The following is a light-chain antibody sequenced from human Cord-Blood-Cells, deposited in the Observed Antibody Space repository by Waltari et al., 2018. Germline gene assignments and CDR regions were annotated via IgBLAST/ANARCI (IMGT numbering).Light chain of an antibody. V-gene: IGLV2-14*01. Sequence: QSALTQPASVSGSPGQSITISCTGTSSDVGGYHYVSWYQQHPVKAPKLMIYDVSNRPSGVSNRFSGSKSGNTASLTISGLQAEDEADYYCSSYTSSSTVVFGGGTKLTVL. CDR1: SSDVGGYHY. CDR2: DVS. J-gene: IGLJ2*01. CDR3: SSYTSSSTVV.